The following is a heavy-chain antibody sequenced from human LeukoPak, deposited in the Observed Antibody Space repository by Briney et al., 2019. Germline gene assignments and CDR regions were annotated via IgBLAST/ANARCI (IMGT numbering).Heavy chain of an antibody. CDR1: GFTFSSYA. CDR2: ISYDGSNK. Sequence: PGGSLRLSCAASGFTFSSYAMHWVRQAPGKGLEWVAVISYDGSNKYYADSVKGRFTISRDNSKNTLYLQMNSLRAEDTAVYYCCAGSYVSLDYWGQGTPVTVSS. V-gene: IGHV3-30*04. CDR3: CAGSYVSLDY. J-gene: IGHJ4*02. D-gene: IGHD3-10*01.